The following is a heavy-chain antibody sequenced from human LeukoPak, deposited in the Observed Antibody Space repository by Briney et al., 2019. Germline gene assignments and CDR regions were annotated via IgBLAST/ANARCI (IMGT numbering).Heavy chain of an antibody. CDR2: ISYDGSNK. D-gene: IGHD3-16*01. CDR3: ARDHWGAGWFDP. Sequence: GGSLRLSCAASGFTFSSYAMHWVRQAPGKGLEWVAVISYDGSNKYYADSVKGRFTISRDNSKNTSYLQMNNLRAEDTAVYYCARDHWGAGWFDPWGQGTLVTVSS. J-gene: IGHJ5*02. V-gene: IGHV3-30*04. CDR1: GFTFSSYA.